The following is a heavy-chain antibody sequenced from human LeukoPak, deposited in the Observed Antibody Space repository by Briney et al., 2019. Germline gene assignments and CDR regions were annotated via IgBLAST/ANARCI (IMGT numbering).Heavy chain of an antibody. CDR1: GYTISRDA. J-gene: IGHJ4*02. D-gene: IGHD5-24*01. CDR2: INSDGSST. Sequence: GPTLIHSRAASGYTISRDAMSHVRQAPRQRLVWVSHINSDGSSTSYADSVKGRFTISRDNAKNTLYLQMNSLRAEDTAVYYCATEMAAMVYWGQGTLVTVSS. V-gene: IGHV3-74*01. CDR3: ATEMAAMVY.